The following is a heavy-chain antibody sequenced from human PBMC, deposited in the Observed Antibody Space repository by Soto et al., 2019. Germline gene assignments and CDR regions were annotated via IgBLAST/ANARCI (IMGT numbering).Heavy chain of an antibody. J-gene: IGHJ5*02. Sequence: EVQLVQSGGGLVKPGGSLRLSSAASGFMFSAYTMNWVRQAPGKGLEWLSSISSDSDHIDYADSVRGRFTVSRDNARKSLYLQMDSLGAEDTGVYYCATPYYYNHWGPGTLVTVSS. CDR1: GFMFSAYT. CDR3: ATPYYYNH. D-gene: IGHD3-22*01. CDR2: ISSDSDHI. V-gene: IGHV3-21*01.